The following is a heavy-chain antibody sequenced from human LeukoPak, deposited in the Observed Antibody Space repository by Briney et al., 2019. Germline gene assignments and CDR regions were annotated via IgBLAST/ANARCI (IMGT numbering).Heavy chain of an antibody. CDR2: INHSGST. CDR3: ARDIVATNDYYYYMDV. V-gene: IGHV4-34*01. Sequence: SETLSLTCTVSGGSISSYYWSWIRQPPGKGLEWIGEINHSGSTNYNPSLKSRVTISVDTSKNQFSLKLSSVTAADTAVYYCARDIVATNDYYYYMDVWGKGTTVTVSS. J-gene: IGHJ6*03. D-gene: IGHD5-12*01. CDR1: GGSISSYY.